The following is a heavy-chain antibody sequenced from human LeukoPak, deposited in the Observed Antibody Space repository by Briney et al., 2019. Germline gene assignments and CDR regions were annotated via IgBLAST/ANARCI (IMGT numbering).Heavy chain of an antibody. J-gene: IGHJ1*01. CDR1: GFTFSSYS. CDR3: ARDLGYCSGGSCPDGLYFQH. V-gene: IGHV3-48*04. Sequence: PGGSLRLSCAASGFTFSSYSMNWVRQAPGKGLEWVSYISSSGSTIYYADSVKGRFTISRDNAKNSLYLQMNSLRAEDTAVYYCARDLGYCSGGSCPDGLYFQHWGQGTLVTISS. D-gene: IGHD2-15*01. CDR2: ISSSGSTI.